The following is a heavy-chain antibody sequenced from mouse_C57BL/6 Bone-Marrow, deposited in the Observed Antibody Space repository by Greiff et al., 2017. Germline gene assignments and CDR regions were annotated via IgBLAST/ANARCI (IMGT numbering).Heavy chain of an antibody. CDR1: GFTFSSYG. V-gene: IGHV5-6*02. D-gene: IGHD2-4*01. CDR2: ISSGGSYT. Sequence: EVKLEESGGDLVKPGGSLQLSCAASGFTFSSYGMSWVRQTPDKRLEWVATISSGGSYTYYPDSVKGRFTITRDNAKNTRYLQMSSLKSEDTAMYYCARHEGDYDGFAYWGQGTLVTVSA. CDR3: ARHEGDYDGFAY. J-gene: IGHJ3*01.